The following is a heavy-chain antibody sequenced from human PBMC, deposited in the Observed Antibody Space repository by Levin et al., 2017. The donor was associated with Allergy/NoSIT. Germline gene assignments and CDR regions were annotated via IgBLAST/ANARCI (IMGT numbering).Heavy chain of an antibody. V-gene: IGHV3-74*01. J-gene: IGHJ4*02. CDR1: GFTFSSYW. CDR3: ARGPAAAGMEDYFDY. CDR2: INSDGSST. Sequence: GGSLRLSCAASGFTFSSYWMHWVRQAPGKGLVWVSRINSDGSSTSYADSVKGRFTISRDNAKNTLYLQMNSLRAEDTAVYYCARGPAAAGMEDYFDYWGQGTLVTVSS. D-gene: IGHD6-13*01.